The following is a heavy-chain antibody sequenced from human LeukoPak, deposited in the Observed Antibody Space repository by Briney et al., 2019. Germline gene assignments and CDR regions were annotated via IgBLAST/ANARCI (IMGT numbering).Heavy chain of an antibody. Sequence: GGSLRLSCAASGFTVSSNYMSWVRQAPGKGLEWVSVIYSGGSTYYADSVKGRFTISRDNSKNTLYLQMNSLRAEDTAVYYCARGGSYYGSGSYYIYGNWFDPWGQGTLVTVSS. CDR3: ARGGSYYGSGSYYIYGNWFDP. CDR2: IYSGGST. V-gene: IGHV3-53*05. D-gene: IGHD3-10*01. J-gene: IGHJ5*02. CDR1: GFTVSSNY.